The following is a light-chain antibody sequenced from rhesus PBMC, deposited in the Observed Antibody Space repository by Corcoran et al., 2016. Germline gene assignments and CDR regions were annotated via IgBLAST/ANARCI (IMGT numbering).Light chain of an antibody. V-gene: IGKV1-18*01. CDR1: QGIRNW. Sequence: DIQMTQSPSSLSASVGDKVTITCRASQGIRNWLAWYQQKAGKAPKLLIFAASSLQSGVPSRFSGSGSGTEYTLTSSSLQPEDFATYYCQQGYNTPLTFGRGTKVEIK. CDR3: QQGYNTPLT. J-gene: IGKJ4*01. CDR2: AAS.